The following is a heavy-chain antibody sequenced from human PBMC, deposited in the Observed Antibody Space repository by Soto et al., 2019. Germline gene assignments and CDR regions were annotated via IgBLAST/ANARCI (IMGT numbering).Heavy chain of an antibody. V-gene: IGHV4-31*03. Sequence: SETLSLTCTVSGGSISSGGYYWSWIRQHPGKGLEWIGYIYYSGSTYYNPSLKSRVTISVDMSKNQFSLKLSSVTAADTAVYYCASFDKAYCGGDCYPTVDYCGQGTLVTVSS. D-gene: IGHD2-21*02. CDR3: ASFDKAYCGGDCYPTVDY. CDR2: IYYSGST. J-gene: IGHJ4*02. CDR1: GGSISSGGYY.